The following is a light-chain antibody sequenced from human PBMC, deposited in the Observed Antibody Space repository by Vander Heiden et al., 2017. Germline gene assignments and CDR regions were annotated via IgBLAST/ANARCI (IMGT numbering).Light chain of an antibody. V-gene: IGLV2-8*01. CDR1: SSYIGGYNY. J-gene: IGLJ2*01. Sequence: QSALTQPPSASGSPGQSLTIPCTGTSSYIGGYNYVSWYQQHPGKAPKLMIYEVTKRPSGVPDRFSGSKSGNTASLTVSGLQAEDEADYYCSSYAGSVLFGGGTKLTVL. CDR3: SSYAGSVL. CDR2: EVT.